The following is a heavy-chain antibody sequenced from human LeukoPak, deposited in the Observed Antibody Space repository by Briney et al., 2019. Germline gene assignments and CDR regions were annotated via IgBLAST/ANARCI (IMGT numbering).Heavy chain of an antibody. Sequence: PSETLSLTCTVSGGSVSSGSYYWSWIRQPPGKGLEWIGYIYYSGSTNYNPSLKSRVTISVDTSKNQFSLKLSSVTAADTAVYYCVRHNHMDVWGQGTMVIVSS. CDR2: IYYSGST. CDR1: GGSVSSGSYY. CDR3: VRHNHMDV. J-gene: IGHJ6*02. V-gene: IGHV4-61*01.